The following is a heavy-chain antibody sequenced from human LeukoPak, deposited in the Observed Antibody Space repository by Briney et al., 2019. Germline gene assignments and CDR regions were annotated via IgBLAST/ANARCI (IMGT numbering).Heavy chain of an antibody. Sequence: GGSLRLSCATSGQRANLHTLNWVRQAPGKGLGWVSSISSRGGYTYYADSLKGRVTVSRDNAKNALYLQMNSLRAEDTAVYYCARFGYSSGWYVGYWGQGTLVTVSS. J-gene: IGHJ4*02. CDR3: ARFGYSSGWYVGY. D-gene: IGHD6-19*01. CDR2: ISSRGGYT. V-gene: IGHV3-21*01. CDR1: GQRANLHT.